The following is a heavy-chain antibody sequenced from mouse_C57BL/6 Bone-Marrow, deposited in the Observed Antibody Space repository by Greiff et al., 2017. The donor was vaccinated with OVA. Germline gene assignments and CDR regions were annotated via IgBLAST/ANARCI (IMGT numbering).Heavy chain of an antibody. Sequence: QVQLKQPGAELVRPGSSVKLSCKASGYTFTSYWMHWVKQRPIQGLEWIGNIDPSDSETHYNQKFKDKATLTVDKSSSTAYMQLSSLTSEDSAVEYCASYGYYDGSGAMDYWGQGTSVTVSS. J-gene: IGHJ4*01. V-gene: IGHV1-52*01. CDR3: ASYGYYDGSGAMDY. CDR1: GYTFTSYW. CDR2: IDPSDSET. D-gene: IGHD1-1*01.